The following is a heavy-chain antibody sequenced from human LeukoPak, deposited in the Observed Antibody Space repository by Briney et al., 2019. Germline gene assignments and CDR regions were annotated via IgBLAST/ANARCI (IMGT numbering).Heavy chain of an antibody. V-gene: IGHV1-69-2*01. CDR3: ATLAKVYCSGGSCYTSPKIDY. D-gene: IGHD2-15*01. CDR2: VDPEDGET. Sequence: ASVKISCKVSGYTFTDYYMHWVRQAPGKGLEWMGLVDPEDGETIYAEKFQGRVTITADTSTDTAYMELSSLRSEDTAVYYCATLAKVYCSGGSCYTSPKIDYWGQGTLVTVSS. J-gene: IGHJ4*02. CDR1: GYTFTDYY.